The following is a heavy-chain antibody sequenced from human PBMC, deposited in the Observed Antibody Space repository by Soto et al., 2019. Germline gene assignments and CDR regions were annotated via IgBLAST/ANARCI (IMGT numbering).Heavy chain of an antibody. D-gene: IGHD3-10*01. CDR1: GYPLPTYG. Sequence: QVQVMQSGAQLTQPGASVKVSCETSGYPLPTYGLSWVRQAPGQGLEWMGWIVGDSGNTVYAQKFQGRVTMYRDTSTRSAYMELRRLTSDASALSYCATVSGYGSGSRPFDFWGQGTLVSVSS. V-gene: IGHV1-18*01. CDR3: ATVSGYGSGSRPFDF. J-gene: IGHJ4*02. CDR2: IVGDSGNT.